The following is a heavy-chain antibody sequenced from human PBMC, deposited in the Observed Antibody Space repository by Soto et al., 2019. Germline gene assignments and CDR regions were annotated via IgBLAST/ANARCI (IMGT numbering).Heavy chain of an antibody. J-gene: IGHJ6*02. CDR1: GFTFSSYA. CDR2: ISGSGGSK. Sequence: EVQLLESGGGLVQPGGSLRLSCAASGFTFSSYAMSWVRQAPGKGLEWVSTISGSGGSKYYADSVKGRFTISRDNSKNTLYLQMNSLRAEDTAVYYCAKDQYTAIVTGYYYHGMDVWGQGTKVTVSS. V-gene: IGHV3-23*01. CDR3: AKDQYTAIVTGYYYHGMDV. D-gene: IGHD5-18*01.